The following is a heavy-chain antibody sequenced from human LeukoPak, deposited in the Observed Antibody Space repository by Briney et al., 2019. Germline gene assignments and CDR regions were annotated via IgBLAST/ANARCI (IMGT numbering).Heavy chain of an antibody. V-gene: IGHV3-30*03. J-gene: IGHJ3*02. D-gene: IGHD4-17*01. CDR2: MSYDGSNK. CDR3: ARDRAVTRDAFDI. CDR1: GFTFSNYG. Sequence: PGGSLRLSCAASGFTFSNYGMHWVRQAPGKGLEWVAVMSYDGSNKYYADSVKGRFTISRDNSKNTLYLQMNSLRAEDTAVYYCARDRAVTRDAFDIWGQGTMVTVSS.